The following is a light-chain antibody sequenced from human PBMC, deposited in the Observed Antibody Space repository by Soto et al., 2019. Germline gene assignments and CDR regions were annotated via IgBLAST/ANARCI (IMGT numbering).Light chain of an antibody. Sequence: DIQMTQSPSPLSASVGDRVTITCRARQTISRHLNWYQYKPGKATKLLIYAPSTLQSGVASRFSGSGSRTDFSLTIRSLQPEDFATYSCQQSFTFPWTFGQGTKVDIK. CDR1: QTISRH. CDR2: APS. V-gene: IGKV1-39*01. J-gene: IGKJ1*01. CDR3: QQSFTFPWT.